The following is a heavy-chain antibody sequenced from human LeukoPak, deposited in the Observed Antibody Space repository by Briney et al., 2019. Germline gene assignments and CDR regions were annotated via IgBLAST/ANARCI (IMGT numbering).Heavy chain of an antibody. CDR2: ISSSGSTI. CDR3: ARAAYCSGGSCVNWFDP. CDR1: GFTFSSYE. Sequence: GGSLRLSCAASGFTFSSYEMNWVRQAPGKGLEWVSYISSSGSTIYYADSVKGRFTISRDNAKNSLYLQMNSLRAEDTAVYYCARAAYCSGGSCVNWFDPWGQGTLVTVSS. J-gene: IGHJ5*02. V-gene: IGHV3-48*03. D-gene: IGHD2-15*01.